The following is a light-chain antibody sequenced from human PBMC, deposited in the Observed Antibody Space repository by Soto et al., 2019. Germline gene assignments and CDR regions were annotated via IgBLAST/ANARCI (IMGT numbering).Light chain of an antibody. Sequence: ETVLTQSPATLSLSPGDRATLSCRASRTVDNYLAWYQQKPGQAPRLLIYGASNRATGIPTMFSGSGSGTGFTLTISSLEPEDFAVYFCQQGSTWPGTFGPGTKVDIK. CDR1: RTVDNY. V-gene: IGKV3-11*01. CDR2: GAS. CDR3: QQGSTWPGT. J-gene: IGKJ3*01.